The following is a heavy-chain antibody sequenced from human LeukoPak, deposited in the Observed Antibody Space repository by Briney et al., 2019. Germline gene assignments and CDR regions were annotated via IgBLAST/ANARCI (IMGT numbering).Heavy chain of an antibody. CDR2: IIPIFGTA. CDR1: GGTFSSYA. V-gene: IGHV1-69*05. D-gene: IGHD5-18*01. Sequence: SVEVSCKASGGTFSSYAISWVRQAPGQGLEWMGGIIPIFGTANYAQKFQGRVTVTTDESTSTAYMELSSLRSEDTAVYYCARDTADVDTAMGYWGQGTLVTVSS. J-gene: IGHJ4*02. CDR3: ARDTADVDTAMGY.